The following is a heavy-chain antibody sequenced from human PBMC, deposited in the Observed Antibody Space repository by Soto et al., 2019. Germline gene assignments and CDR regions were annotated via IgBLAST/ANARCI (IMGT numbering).Heavy chain of an antibody. CDR3: ATQTTVVTFPSWYYYGMDV. CDR1: GYSFTSYW. CDR2: IYPGDSDT. J-gene: IGHJ6*02. V-gene: IGHV5-51*01. Sequence: GESLKISCKVSGYSFTSYWIGWVRQMPGKGLEWMGIIYPGDSDTRYSPSFQGQVTISADKSISTAYLQWSSLQASDTAMYYCATQTTVVTFPSWYYYGMDVWGQGTTVTVSS. D-gene: IGHD4-17*01.